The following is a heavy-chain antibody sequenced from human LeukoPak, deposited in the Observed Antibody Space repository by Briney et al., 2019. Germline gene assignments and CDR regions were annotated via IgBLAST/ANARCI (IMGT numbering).Heavy chain of an antibody. D-gene: IGHD3-22*01. CDR2: IYPGDSDT. CDR3: ASLLEPRDSSGSFGY. CDR1: GYSFTSYW. V-gene: IGHV5-51*01. J-gene: IGHJ4*02. Sequence: KHGESLKISCKSSGYSFTSYWIGWVRQMPGKGLEWMGIIYPGDSDTRYSPSFQGQVTISADKSISTAYLQWSSLKASDTAMYYCASLLEPRDSSGSFGYWGQGTLVTVSS.